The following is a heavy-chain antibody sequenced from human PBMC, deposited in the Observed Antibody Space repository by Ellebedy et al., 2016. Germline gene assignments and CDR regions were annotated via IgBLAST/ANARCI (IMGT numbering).Heavy chain of an antibody. CDR2: ISSSSSYI. Sequence: GESLKISXAASGFTFSSYSMNWVRQAPGKGLEWVSSISSSSSYIYYADSVKGRFTISRDNAKNSLYLQMNSLGAEDTAVYYCARENGDLGFDYWGQGTLVTVSS. CDR1: GFTFSSYS. J-gene: IGHJ4*02. V-gene: IGHV3-21*01. D-gene: IGHD4-17*01. CDR3: ARENGDLGFDY.